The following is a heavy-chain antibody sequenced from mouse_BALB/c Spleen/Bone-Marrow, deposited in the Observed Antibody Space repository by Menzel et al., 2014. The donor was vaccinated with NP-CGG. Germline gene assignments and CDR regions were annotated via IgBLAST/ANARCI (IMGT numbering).Heavy chain of an antibody. CDR2: ILPGSGST. CDR3: ARDVKYPAWFAY. V-gene: IGHV1-9*01. J-gene: IGHJ3*01. D-gene: IGHD5-1*01. CDR1: GYTFSSYW. Sequence: LVESGAELMRPGASVKISCKATGYTFSSYWIEWVKQRPGHGLEWIGEILPGSGSTNYNEKFKGKATFTADTSSNTAYMQLSSLTSEDSAVYSWARDVKYPAWFAYWGQGTLVTVSA.